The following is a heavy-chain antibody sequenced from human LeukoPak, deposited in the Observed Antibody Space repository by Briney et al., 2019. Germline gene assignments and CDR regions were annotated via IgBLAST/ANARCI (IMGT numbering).Heavy chain of an antibody. CDR2: IYYSGST. V-gene: IGHV4-59*01. CDR3: ARPYCSGGSCHDYFDY. D-gene: IGHD2-15*01. CDR1: GGSISSSY. Sequence: TSETLSLTCTVSGGSISSSYWSWIRQPPRKGLEWIGYIYYSGSTNYNPSLKSRVTISVDTSKNQFSLKLSSVTAADTAVYYCARPYCSGGSCHDYFDYWGQGTLVTVSS. J-gene: IGHJ4*02.